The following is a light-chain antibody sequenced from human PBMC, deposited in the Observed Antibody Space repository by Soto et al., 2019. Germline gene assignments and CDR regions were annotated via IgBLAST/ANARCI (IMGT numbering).Light chain of an antibody. Sequence: ERVLTQSPGTPSLSPGERATLSCRASQSVSSSYLAWYQQKPGQAPRLLIYGASSRAPGIPDRFSGSGYGTAFTITISRLEPEDFAVYYCQQYGSSPYTFGQGTKLEIK. CDR1: QSVSSSY. CDR2: GAS. CDR3: QQYGSSPYT. V-gene: IGKV3-20*01. J-gene: IGKJ2*01.